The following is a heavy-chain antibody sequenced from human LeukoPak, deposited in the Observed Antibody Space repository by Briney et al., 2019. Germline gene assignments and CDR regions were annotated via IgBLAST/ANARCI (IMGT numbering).Heavy chain of an antibody. J-gene: IGHJ3*02. CDR1: GFTFSSYN. CDR2: ISSSSSYI. V-gene: IGHV3-21*01. D-gene: IGHD6-13*01. CDR3: ARDATRYSSSWYHDAFDI. Sequence: PGGSLRLSCAASGFTFSSYNMNWVRQAPGKGLEWVSSISSSSSYIYYADSVRGRFTISRDNAKNSLYLKINSLRAEDTAVYYCARDATRYSSSWYHDAFDIWGQGTMVTVSS.